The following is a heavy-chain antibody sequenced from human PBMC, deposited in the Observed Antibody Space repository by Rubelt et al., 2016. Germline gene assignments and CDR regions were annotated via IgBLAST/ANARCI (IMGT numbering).Heavy chain of an antibody. Sequence: QVQLQQWGAGLLKPSETLSLTCAVYGGSFSGYYWSWIRQPPGKGLEWIGEINHSGSTNYNPALKSRVTISEEPSKNHFSLKLSSWTAADTAVYYCARHYHSIAAAGNWFDPWGQGTLVTVSS. J-gene: IGHJ5*02. CDR3: ARHYHSIAAAGNWFDP. CDR2: INHSGST. D-gene: IGHD6-13*01. V-gene: IGHV4-34*01. CDR1: GGSFSGYY.